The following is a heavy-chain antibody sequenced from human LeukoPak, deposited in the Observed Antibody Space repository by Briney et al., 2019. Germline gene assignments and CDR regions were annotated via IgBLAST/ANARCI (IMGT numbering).Heavy chain of an antibody. CDR3: ARVRCSGGGCFYNFDY. CDR2: LSSSSTYV. V-gene: IGHV3-21*01. CDR1: GFTFSTYS. D-gene: IGHD2-15*01. J-gene: IGHJ4*02. Sequence: GGSLRLSWAASGFTFSTYSVNWVRQAPGKGLEWVSSLSSSSTYVYYADSVKGRFTISRDNAKNSLYLQMNSLRAEDTAVYYCARVRCSGGGCFYNFDYWGQGSLVTVSS.